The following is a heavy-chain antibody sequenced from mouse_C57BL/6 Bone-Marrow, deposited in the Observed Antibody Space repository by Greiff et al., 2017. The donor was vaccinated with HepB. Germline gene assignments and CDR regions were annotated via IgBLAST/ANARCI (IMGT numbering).Heavy chain of an antibody. J-gene: IGHJ3*02. CDR1: GFNIKDDY. Sequence: EVQLKQSGAELVRPGASVKLSCTASGFNIKDDYMHWVKQRPEQGLEWIGWIDPENGDTEYASKFQGKATITADTSSNTAYLQLSSLTSEDTAVYYCTGGWLLAWGQGTLVTVSA. CDR2: IDPENGDT. CDR3: TGGWLLA. V-gene: IGHV14-4*01. D-gene: IGHD2-3*01.